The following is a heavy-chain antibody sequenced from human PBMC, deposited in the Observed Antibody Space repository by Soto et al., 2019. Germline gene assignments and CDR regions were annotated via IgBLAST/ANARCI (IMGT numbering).Heavy chain of an antibody. Sequence: QVQLVESGGGVVQPGRSLRLSCAASGFTFSTYAMHWVCQAPGKGLEWVAVISYDGSNKYYADSVKGRFTISRDNSKNTLYLQMNSRRAEYTAVYYCARAKSPSSSGWHNRHFDYWGQGTLVTVSS. D-gene: IGHD6-19*01. CDR1: GFTFSTYA. J-gene: IGHJ4*02. V-gene: IGHV3-30-3*01. CDR3: ARAKSPSSSGWHNRHFDY. CDR2: ISYDGSNK.